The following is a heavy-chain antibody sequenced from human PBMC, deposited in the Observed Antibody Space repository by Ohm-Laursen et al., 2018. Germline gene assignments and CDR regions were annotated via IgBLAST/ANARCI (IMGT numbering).Heavy chain of an antibody. J-gene: IGHJ4*02. D-gene: IGHD6-19*01. V-gene: IGHV1-2*02. Sequence: SVKASCKASGYTFTGYYMHWARQAPGQGLEWMGWINPNSGGTNYAQKFQGRVTMTRDTSISTAYMELSRLRSDGTAVYYCARVLWRAVAANGPLGYWGQGTLVTVSS. CDR3: ARVLWRAVAANGPLGY. CDR2: INPNSGGT. CDR1: GYTFTGYY.